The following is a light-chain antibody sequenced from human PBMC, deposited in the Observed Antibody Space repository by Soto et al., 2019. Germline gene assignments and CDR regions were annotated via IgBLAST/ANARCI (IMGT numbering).Light chain of an antibody. Sequence: QSVLTQPASVSGSPGQSITISCTGTSSDIGGYDYVSWYQQHPGKAPKLMIYGVSNRPSGVSDRFSGSKSGNTASLTISGLQAEDEADYYCNSYAASSTVVFGGGTKVTVL. CDR2: GVS. V-gene: IGLV2-14*01. CDR1: SSDIGGYDY. CDR3: NSYAASSTVV. J-gene: IGLJ2*01.